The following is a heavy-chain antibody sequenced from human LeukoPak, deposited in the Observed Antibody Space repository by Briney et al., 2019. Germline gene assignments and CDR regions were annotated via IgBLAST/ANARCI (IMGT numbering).Heavy chain of an antibody. J-gene: IGHJ6*02. CDR2: IYYSGCT. D-gene: IGHD3-10*02. V-gene: IGHV4-59*08. CDR1: GGSISSYY. CDR3: ARHNDYYVVGGMDV. Sequence: PSETLSLTCTVSGGSISSYYWSWIRQPPGKGLEWIGYIYYSGCTNYNPSLKSRVTISVDTSKNQFSLKLSSVTAADTAVYYCARHNDYYVVGGMDVWGQGTTVTVSS.